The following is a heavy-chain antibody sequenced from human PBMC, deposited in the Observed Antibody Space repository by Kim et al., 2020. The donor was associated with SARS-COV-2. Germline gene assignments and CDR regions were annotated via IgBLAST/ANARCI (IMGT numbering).Heavy chain of an antibody. Sequence: GGSLRLSCAASGFTFSSYGMHWVRQAPGKGLEWVAVIWYDGSNKYYADSVKGRFTISRDNSKNTLYLQMNSLRAEDTAVYYCARVPRGDYFDYWGQGTLVTVSS. CDR2: IWYDGSNK. CDR3: ARVPRGDYFDY. D-gene: IGHD3-10*01. J-gene: IGHJ4*02. CDR1: GFTFSSYG. V-gene: IGHV3-33*01.